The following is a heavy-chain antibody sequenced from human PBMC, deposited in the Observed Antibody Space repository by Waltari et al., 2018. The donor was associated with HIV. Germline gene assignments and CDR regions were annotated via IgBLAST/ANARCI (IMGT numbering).Heavy chain of an antibody. J-gene: IGHJ4*02. CDR1: GGSFNNYY. V-gene: IGHV4-34*01. CDR2: IDHSGTS. CDR3: ARGVFSLIVAGTNFDY. Sequence: QVQLQQWGTGLLKPSETLALTCAVYGGSFNNYYWSWFRQPPGNGLEWIGQIDHSGTSHYNPTLKDRLTMSVDTSKNQFSLKLTSATAADTAVFYCARGVFSLIVAGTNFDYWGQGFLVTVSS. D-gene: IGHD5-12*01.